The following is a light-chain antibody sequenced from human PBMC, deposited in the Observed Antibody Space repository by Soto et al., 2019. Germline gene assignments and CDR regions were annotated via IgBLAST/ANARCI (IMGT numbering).Light chain of an antibody. J-gene: IGKJ3*01. CDR3: QQYGSSRFT. CDR1: QSVSSRH. V-gene: IGKV3-20*01. Sequence: EIVLTQPPGTLSLSAGERATLSCRASQSVSSRHLAWYQQKPGQAPRLLIYGASSRATGIPDRFSGSGSGTDFTLTISRLEPEDFAVYYCQQYGSSRFTFGPGTKVDIK. CDR2: GAS.